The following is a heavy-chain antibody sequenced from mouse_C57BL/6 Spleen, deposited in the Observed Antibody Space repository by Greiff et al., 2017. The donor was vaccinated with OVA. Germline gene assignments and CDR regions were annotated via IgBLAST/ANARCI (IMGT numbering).Heavy chain of an antibody. J-gene: IGHJ3*01. CDR1: GYSITSGYY. CDR2: ISYDGSN. CDR3: ARAQTAQARGGFAY. V-gene: IGHV3-6*01. D-gene: IGHD3-2*02. Sequence: EVQLQESGPGLVKPSQSLSLTCSVTGYSITSGYYWNWIRQFPGNKLEWMGYISYDGSNNYNPSLKNRISITRDTSKNQFFLKLNSVTTEDTATYYCARAQTAQARGGFAYWGQGTLVTVSA.